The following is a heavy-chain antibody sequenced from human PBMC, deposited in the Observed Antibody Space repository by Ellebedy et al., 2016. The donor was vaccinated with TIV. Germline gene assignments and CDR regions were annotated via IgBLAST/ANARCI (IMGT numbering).Heavy chain of an antibody. CDR3: ASACFGVACHFEH. Sequence: PGGSLRLSCAASGFTFSQHYMSWVRQAPGKGLEWLSYISPDSVNTNYGDSVKGRFTISRDNAKTSLFLQLNSLRAEDTAVYYCASACFGVACHFEHWGQGTLVTVSS. J-gene: IGHJ4*02. CDR2: ISPDSVNT. D-gene: IGHD3-3*01. V-gene: IGHV3-11*06. CDR1: GFTFSQHY.